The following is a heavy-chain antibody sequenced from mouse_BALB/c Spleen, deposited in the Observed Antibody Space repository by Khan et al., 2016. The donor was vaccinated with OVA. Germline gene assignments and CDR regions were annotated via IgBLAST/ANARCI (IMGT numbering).Heavy chain of an antibody. CDR3: ARVEGGDFDY. Sequence: VQLKESGPGLVKPSQSLSLTCTVTGYSITSDYAWNWIRQFPGNKLEWMGFISYSGNTNYNPSLKSRISITRDTSKNQFFLQLNTVNTEDTATYYWARVEGGDFDYWGQGTTLTVAS. V-gene: IGHV3-2*02. CDR1: GYSITSDYA. CDR2: ISYSGNT. J-gene: IGHJ2*01.